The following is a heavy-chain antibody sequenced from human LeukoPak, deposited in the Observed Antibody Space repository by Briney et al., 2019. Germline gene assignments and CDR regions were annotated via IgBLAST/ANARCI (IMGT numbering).Heavy chain of an antibody. D-gene: IGHD3-22*01. CDR3: AKASNSYYYPFDH. J-gene: IGHJ4*02. CDR1: GFTFSSYG. CDR2: IWYDGSNK. Sequence: GGSLRLSCAASGFTFSSYGMHWVRQAPGKGLEWVAVIWYDGSNKYYADSVKGRFTISRDNSKNTLCLQMNSLRAEDTAVYYCAKASNSYYYPFDHWGQGTLVTVSS. V-gene: IGHV3-33*06.